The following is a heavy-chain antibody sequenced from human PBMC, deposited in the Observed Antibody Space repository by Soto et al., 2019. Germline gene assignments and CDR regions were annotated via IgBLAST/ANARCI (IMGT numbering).Heavy chain of an antibody. Sequence: GESLKISCAASGFTFSSYAMSWVRQAPGKGLEWVSAISGSGGSTYYADSVKGRFTISRDNSKNTLYLQMNSLRAEDTAVYYCAKLGIAVDLSPFDYWGQGTLVTVSS. D-gene: IGHD6-19*01. CDR3: AKLGIAVDLSPFDY. V-gene: IGHV3-23*01. J-gene: IGHJ4*02. CDR2: ISGSGGST. CDR1: GFTFSSYA.